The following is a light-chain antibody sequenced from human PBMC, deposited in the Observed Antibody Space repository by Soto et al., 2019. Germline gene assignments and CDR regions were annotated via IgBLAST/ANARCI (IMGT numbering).Light chain of an antibody. Sequence: EIMLSQSPATLSVSPGERATLSCRASQSVSSNLAWYQQKPGQAPRLLIYGASTRATGIPARFSGSGSGTEFTLTISSLQSEDFAVYYCQQYNNWLRTFAQGTKVDIK. CDR2: GAS. J-gene: IGKJ1*01. V-gene: IGKV3-15*01. CDR1: QSVSSN. CDR3: QQYNNWLRT.